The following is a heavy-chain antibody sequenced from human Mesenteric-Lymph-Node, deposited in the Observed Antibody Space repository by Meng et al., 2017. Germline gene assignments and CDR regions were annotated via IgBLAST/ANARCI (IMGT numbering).Heavy chain of an antibody. V-gene: IGHV4-34*01. CDR1: GGSFSGYY. J-gene: IGHJ4*02. Sequence: QGQLQPWGEGPLKPSGALAPTWGGYGGSFSGYYWSWIRQPPGKGLEWIGEINHSGSTNYTPSLKSRVTMSVDTSQNHFSLKLRSVTAADTAVYYCARVFDSSGYSLMLAYWGQGTLVTVSS. CDR2: INHSGST. CDR3: ARVFDSSGYSLMLAY. D-gene: IGHD3-22*01.